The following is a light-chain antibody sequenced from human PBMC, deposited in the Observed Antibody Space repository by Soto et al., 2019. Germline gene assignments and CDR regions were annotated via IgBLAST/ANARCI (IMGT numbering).Light chain of an antibody. V-gene: IGKV3-11*01. J-gene: IGKJ1*01. CDR2: DAS. Sequence: EIVLTQSPATLSLSPGERATLSCRASQSVSPYLAWYQQKPGQAPRLLIFDASNRATGIPARFSGSGSGTDFTLTISSLEPDDFAVYYCQHRSNWPPWTFGQGTKVEIK. CDR1: QSVSPY. CDR3: QHRSNWPPWT.